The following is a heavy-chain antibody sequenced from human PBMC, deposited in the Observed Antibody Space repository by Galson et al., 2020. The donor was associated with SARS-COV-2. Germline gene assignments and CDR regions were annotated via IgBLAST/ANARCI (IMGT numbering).Heavy chain of an antibody. V-gene: IGHV4-59*08. J-gene: IGHJ4*02. CDR1: NGSINSDY. CDR3: ARYTTSSVSFDS. CDR2: FHSDGST. D-gene: IGHD6-6*01. Sequence: SETLSLTCSVSNGSINSDYWSWIRQTPGKGLEWIGFFHSDGSTNYNPSLKSRLTISVDTAKHQCSLRLSSVTAADAAVYFFARYTTSSVSFDSWGQGTLVTVSS.